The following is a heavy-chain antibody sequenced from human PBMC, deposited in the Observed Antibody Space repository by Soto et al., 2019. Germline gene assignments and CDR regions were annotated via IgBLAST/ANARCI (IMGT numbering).Heavy chain of an antibody. D-gene: IGHD1-26*01. CDR2: IDWDDDK. V-gene: IGHV2-70*01. J-gene: IGHJ6*02. CDR3: ARMGSGSYPGCYGMDV. CDR1: GFSLSTSGMC. Sequence: SGPTLVNPTQTLTLTCTFSGFSLSTSGMCVSWIRQPPGKALEWFALIDWDDDKYYSTSLKTRLTISKDTSKNQVVLTMTNMDPVDTATYYCARMGSGSYPGCYGMDVWGQGTTVTVSS.